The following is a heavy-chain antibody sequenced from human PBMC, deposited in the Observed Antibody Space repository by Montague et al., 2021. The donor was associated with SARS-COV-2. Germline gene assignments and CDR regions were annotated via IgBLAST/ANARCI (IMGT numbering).Heavy chain of an antibody. CDR3: ARGRGLYYESSGGLYYMDV. Sequence: SETLSLTCAVYGGSFSGYYWSWIRQPPGKGLEWIGEINYSESTNYNPSLKGRVTISVDRSKNQFSLRLRSVTAADTAVYYCARGRGLYYESSGGLYYMDVWGEGTTVTVSS. V-gene: IGHV4-34*01. D-gene: IGHD3-22*01. CDR2: INYSEST. J-gene: IGHJ6*03. CDR1: GGSFSGYY.